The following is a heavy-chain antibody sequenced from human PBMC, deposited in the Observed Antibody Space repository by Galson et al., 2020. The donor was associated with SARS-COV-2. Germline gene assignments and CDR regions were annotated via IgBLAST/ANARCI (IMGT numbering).Heavy chain of an antibody. Sequence: ASVKVSCKASGYTFNSYGITWVRQAPGQGLEWMGWVSTHDGDTKYSKKFQGRVTMTTDTSTRTAYMELRSLRSDDTAVYYCARELFVGYRRRPGGFDIWGQGTMVTVSS. CDR2: VSTHDGDT. CDR3: ARELFVGYRRRPGGFDI. V-gene: IGHV1-18*04. D-gene: IGHD6-25*01. CDR1: GYTFNSYG. J-gene: IGHJ3*02.